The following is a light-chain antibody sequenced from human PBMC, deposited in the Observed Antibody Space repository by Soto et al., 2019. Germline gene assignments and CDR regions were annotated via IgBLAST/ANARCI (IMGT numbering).Light chain of an antibody. J-gene: IGKJ1*01. Sequence: EVMLTQSHAILSVSPGERATLSCRASQSISRSLAWYQQKPGQAPRLLIYGASNRATGIPDRFSGSGSGTDFTLAISRLEPEDFAVYYCQQYGSSGTFGQGSKV. CDR2: GAS. V-gene: IGKV3-20*01. CDR1: QSISRS. CDR3: QQYGSSGT.